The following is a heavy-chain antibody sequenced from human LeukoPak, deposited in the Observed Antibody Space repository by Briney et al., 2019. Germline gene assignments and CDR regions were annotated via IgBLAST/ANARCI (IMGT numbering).Heavy chain of an antibody. CDR3: AKDRPFGYGDYY. CDR2: ISGSGGST. J-gene: IGHJ4*02. D-gene: IGHD4-17*01. CDR1: GFTFSSYA. Sequence: GGSLRLSCAASGFTFSSYAMSWVRPAPGKGPEWVSAISGSGGSTYYADSVKGRFTISRDNTKNTLYLQMNSLRAEDTAVYYCAKDRPFGYGDYYWGQGTLVTVSS. V-gene: IGHV3-23*01.